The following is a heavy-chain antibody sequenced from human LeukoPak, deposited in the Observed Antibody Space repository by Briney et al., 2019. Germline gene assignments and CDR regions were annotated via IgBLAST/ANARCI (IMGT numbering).Heavy chain of an antibody. CDR2: ISPSGDST. CDR3: ARRQPAAGDTDYFGC. Sequence: GGSLRLSCAASGFTFSSYSMSWVRQAPGEGLEWVSAISPSGDSTSYPDSVKGRFTISGDNSKNTLYLQMNSLTPEDTAVYYCARRQPAAGDTDYFGCWGQGTLVTVSS. D-gene: IGHD6-13*01. V-gene: IGHV3-23*01. J-gene: IGHJ4*02. CDR1: GFTFSSYS.